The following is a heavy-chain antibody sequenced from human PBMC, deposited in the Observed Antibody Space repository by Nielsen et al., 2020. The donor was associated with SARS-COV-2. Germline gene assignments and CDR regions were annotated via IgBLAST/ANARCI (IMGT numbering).Heavy chain of an antibody. J-gene: IGHJ6*02. Sequence: ASVISCKASGYTFTDYYIHWVRQAPGQGLEWMGRINPYSGGTNYAQKFQGTVTMTRDASISTVYMELTSDDTAVYYCARARATIFGLVMSYGMDVWGQGTTVAVSS. D-gene: IGHD3/OR15-3a*01. CDR1: GYTFTDYY. V-gene: IGHV1-2*06. CDR2: INPYSGGT. CDR3: ARARATIFGLVMSYGMDV.